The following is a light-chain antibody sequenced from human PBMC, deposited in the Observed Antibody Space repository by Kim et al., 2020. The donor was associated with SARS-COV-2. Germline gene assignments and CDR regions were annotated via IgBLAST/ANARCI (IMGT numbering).Light chain of an antibody. CDR3: QKYNNWIT. Sequence: EIVMTQSPATLSVSPGERATLSCRASQSVSSNLAWYQQKPGQAPSLLIYGASTKATGIPARLSGSGSGTEFTLTISSLQSEDFAVYYCQKYNNWITSGEGTRRGIK. V-gene: IGKV3-15*01. CDR2: GAS. CDR1: QSVSSN. J-gene: IGKJ5*01.